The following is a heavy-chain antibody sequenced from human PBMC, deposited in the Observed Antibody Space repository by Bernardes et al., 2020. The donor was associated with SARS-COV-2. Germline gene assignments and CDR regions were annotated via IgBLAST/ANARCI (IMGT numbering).Heavy chain of an antibody. CDR3: ARDCSNSYDESPDCYYGMDV. D-gene: IGHD3-3*01. CDR1: GFSFRSYG. CDR2: IWYDGSNK. J-gene: IGHJ6*02. Sequence: GGSLRLSCAASGFSFRSYGMHWVRQAPGKGLEWVAVIWYDGSNKYYEDSVKGRFTISRDNPKNMVYLQMNSLRAEDTAVYYCARDCSNSYDESPDCYYGMDVWGQGTTVTVSS. V-gene: IGHV3-33*01.